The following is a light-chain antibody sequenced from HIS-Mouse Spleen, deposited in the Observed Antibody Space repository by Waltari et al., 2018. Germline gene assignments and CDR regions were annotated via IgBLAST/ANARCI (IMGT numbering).Light chain of an antibody. J-gene: IGLJ1*01. CDR3: SSYAGSNNSLYV. Sequence: QSALTQPPSASGSPGQSVTISCTGTSSDVGGYNYVSWYQQHPGKAPKLKIYEVSKRPSGLPARFPGSKSSNTASLTVSGLQAEDEADYYCSSYAGSNNSLYVFGTGTKVTVL. CDR1: SSDVGGYNY. V-gene: IGLV2-8*01. CDR2: EVS.